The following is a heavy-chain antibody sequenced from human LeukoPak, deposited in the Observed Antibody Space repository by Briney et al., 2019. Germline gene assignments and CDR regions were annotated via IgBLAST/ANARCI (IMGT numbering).Heavy chain of an antibody. CDR2: IYESGTT. CDR1: GDSITNSEYA. J-gene: IGHJ3*02. V-gene: IGHV4-39*01. Sequence: SETLSLTCTVSGDSITNSEYAWGWIRQPPGKGLEWIGSIYESGTTYYKPSLKSRGTIFVDASKNLFSLRLTSVTAADTALYYCARHYDFWSGYYMKAFDIWGQGTMVTVSS. D-gene: IGHD3-3*01. CDR3: ARHYDFWSGYYMKAFDI.